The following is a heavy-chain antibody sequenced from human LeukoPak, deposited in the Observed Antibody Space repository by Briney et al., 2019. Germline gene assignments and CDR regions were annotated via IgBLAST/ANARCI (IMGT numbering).Heavy chain of an antibody. CDR1: GSVVGSNY. V-gene: IGHV3-53*01. CDR2: IYSGGAI. Sequence: GGSLRLSCVASGSVVGSNYMSWVRQAPGKGLEWVSLIYSGGAIRYADSVKGRLTISRDSSKNTLFLQMNDLTVEDTARYYCARRPGNWGQGILVTVSS. CDR3: ARRPGN. D-gene: IGHD1-14*01. J-gene: IGHJ4*02.